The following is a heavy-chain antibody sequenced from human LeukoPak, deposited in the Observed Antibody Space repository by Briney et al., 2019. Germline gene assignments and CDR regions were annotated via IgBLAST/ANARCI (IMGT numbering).Heavy chain of an antibody. CDR2: IYHSGST. Sequence: PSETLSLTCAVSGYSISSGYYWGWIRQPPGKGLEWIGSIYHSGSTYYNPSLKSRVTISVDTSKNQFSLKLSSVTAADTAVYYCARVRITIFGVVTNHDFDYWGQGTLVTVSS. CDR3: ARVRITIFGVVTNHDFDY. V-gene: IGHV4-38-2*01. J-gene: IGHJ4*02. CDR1: GYSISSGYY. D-gene: IGHD3-3*01.